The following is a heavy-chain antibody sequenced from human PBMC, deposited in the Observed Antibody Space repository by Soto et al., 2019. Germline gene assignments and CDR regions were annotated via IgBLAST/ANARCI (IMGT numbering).Heavy chain of an antibody. CDR1: GGSISSGDYY. D-gene: IGHD3-3*01. J-gene: IGHJ4*02. CDR2: IYYSGST. Sequence: SETLSLTCTVSGGSISSGDYYWSWIRQPPGKGLEWIGYIYYSGSTYYNPSLKSRVTISVDTSKNQFSLKLSSVTAADTAVYYCARDPVRFLEWLPDYWGQGTLVTVSS. CDR3: ARDPVRFLEWLPDY. V-gene: IGHV4-30-4*01.